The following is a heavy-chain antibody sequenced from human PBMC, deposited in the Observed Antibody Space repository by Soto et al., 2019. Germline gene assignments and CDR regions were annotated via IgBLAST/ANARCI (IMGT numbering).Heavy chain of an antibody. CDR3: ARDKELLWFGESYYGMDV. V-gene: IGHV3-33*01. CDR1: GFTFSSYG. Sequence: GGSLRLSCAASGFTFSSYGMHWVRQAPGKGLEWVAVIWYDGSNKYYADSVKGRFTISRDNSKNTLYLQMNSLRAEDTAVYYCARDKELLWFGESYYGMDVWGQGTTVTVSS. CDR2: IWYDGSNK. J-gene: IGHJ6*02. D-gene: IGHD3-10*01.